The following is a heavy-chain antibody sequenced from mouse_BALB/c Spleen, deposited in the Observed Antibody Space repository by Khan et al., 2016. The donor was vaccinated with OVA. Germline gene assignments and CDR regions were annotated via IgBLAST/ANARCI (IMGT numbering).Heavy chain of an antibody. D-gene: IGHD1-1*01. J-gene: IGHJ1*01. CDR3: ARAYGSSYWYFDV. CDR1: GFSLTSYA. CDR2: IWTGGST. Sequence: QVQLKESGPGLVAPSQSLSITCTVSGFSLTSYAVHWVRQPPGKGLEWLGVIWTGGSTNYNSALMSRLSISKDNSKSQVFLQMNSLQTDDTAMYYCARAYGSSYWYFDVWGAGTTVTVSS. V-gene: IGHV2-9*02.